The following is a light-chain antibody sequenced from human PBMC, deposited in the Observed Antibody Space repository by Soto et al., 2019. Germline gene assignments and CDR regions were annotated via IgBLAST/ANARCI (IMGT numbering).Light chain of an antibody. CDR1: QSVSSSY. Sequence: EIVWTQSPGTLSLSPGERATLSCRASQSVSSSYLAWYQQKPGQAPRLLIYGASSRATGIPDRFSGSGSGTDFTLTISRLEPEDFAVYYCHQYDSWTFGQGTKVDI. V-gene: IGKV3-20*01. CDR2: GAS. J-gene: IGKJ1*01. CDR3: HQYDSWT.